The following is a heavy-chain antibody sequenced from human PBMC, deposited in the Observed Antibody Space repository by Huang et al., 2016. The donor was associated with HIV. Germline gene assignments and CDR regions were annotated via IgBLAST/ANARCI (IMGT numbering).Heavy chain of an antibody. CDR1: GFAVSTYS. Sequence: EVQLVESGGGLVQPGGSLRLSCSASGFAVSTYSLNWVRQAPGKGLEWVCYNTRSGTSTYYAASVRGGFTISRDTAKNSLFLQMNSLRAEDTAVYYFAREEQREKNYFDYWGQGTLVTVSS. J-gene: IGHJ4*02. CDR3: AREEQREKNYFDY. CDR2: NTRSGTST. D-gene: IGHD1-1*01. V-gene: IGHV3-48*01.